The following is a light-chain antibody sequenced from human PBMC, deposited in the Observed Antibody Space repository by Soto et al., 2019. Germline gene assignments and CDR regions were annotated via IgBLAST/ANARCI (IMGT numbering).Light chain of an antibody. CDR1: SSNIGSNY. V-gene: IGLV1-47*01. CDR2: RSD. Sequence: QSVLTQPPSASGTPGQRVTISCSGSSSNIGSNYVSWYQHLPGAAPKLLIYRSDQRPSGVPDRFSGSKSGTSASLAISGLRSDDEADYYCAAWDDSLRGVVFGGGTKLTVL. J-gene: IGLJ2*01. CDR3: AAWDDSLRGVV.